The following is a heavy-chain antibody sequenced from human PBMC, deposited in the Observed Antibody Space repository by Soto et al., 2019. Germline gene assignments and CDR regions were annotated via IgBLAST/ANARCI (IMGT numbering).Heavy chain of an antibody. Sequence: ASVKVSCKASGYTFTSYDINWVRQATGQGLEWMGWMNPNSGNTGYAQKFQGRVTMTRNTSISTAYMELSSLRSEDTAVYYCARGQDDLYYYYYGMDVWGQGTTVTVSS. D-gene: IGHD1-1*01. V-gene: IGHV1-8*01. CDR1: GYTFTSYD. J-gene: IGHJ6*01. CDR2: MNPNSGNT. CDR3: ARGQDDLYYYYYGMDV.